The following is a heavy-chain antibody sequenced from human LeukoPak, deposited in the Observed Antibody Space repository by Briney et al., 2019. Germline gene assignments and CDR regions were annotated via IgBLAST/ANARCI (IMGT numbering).Heavy chain of an antibody. Sequence: SETLSLTCTVSGGSIRGYYWSWIRQPPGKGLEWIGYIYYSGYTDYNPSLKSRVTISVDTSKKQFSLKLSSVTAADTAVYYCARGGGSYYHDYWGQGTLVTVSS. J-gene: IGHJ4*02. CDR1: GGSIRGYY. CDR2: IYYSGYT. D-gene: IGHD1-26*01. CDR3: ARGGGSYYHDY. V-gene: IGHV4-59*12.